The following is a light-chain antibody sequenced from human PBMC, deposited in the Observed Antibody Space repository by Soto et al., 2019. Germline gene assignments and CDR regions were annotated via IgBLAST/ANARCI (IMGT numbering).Light chain of an antibody. V-gene: IGLV2-14*01. Sequence: QSVLTQPASVSGSPGQSITISCTGNSSDVGGYNYVSWYQQHPGKVPKFMIYDVSNRPSGVSNRFSGSKSGNTASLTISGLQAEDEADYYCCSYTTSDTRQIVFGTGTKVTVL. CDR3: CSYTTSDTRQIV. CDR1: SSDVGGYNY. CDR2: DVS. J-gene: IGLJ1*01.